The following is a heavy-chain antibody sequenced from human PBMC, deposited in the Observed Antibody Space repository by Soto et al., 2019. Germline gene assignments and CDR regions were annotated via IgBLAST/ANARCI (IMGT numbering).Heavy chain of an antibody. J-gene: IGHJ6*03. CDR1: GFTFSGYA. V-gene: IGHV3-23*01. Sequence: GGSLNPSCAPLGFTFSGYAMSWVRQAPGRGWKVVSAISGSGGSTYYADSVKGRFTISRDNSKNTLYLQMNSLRAEDTAVYYCVKASARVVPAAMYYYYYMDVWGKGTTVTVSS. D-gene: IGHD2-2*01. CDR3: VKASARVVPAAMYYYYYMDV. CDR2: ISGSGGST.